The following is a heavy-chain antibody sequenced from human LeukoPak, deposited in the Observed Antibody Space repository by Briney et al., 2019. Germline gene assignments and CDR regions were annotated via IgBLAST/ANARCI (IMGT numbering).Heavy chain of an antibody. V-gene: IGHV3-23*01. CDR2: ISDSGIST. CDR1: EFTFSNYG. J-gene: IGHJ5*02. D-gene: IGHD6-19*01. Sequence: GGSLRLSCAASEFTFSNYGMTWVRQAPGKGLEWVSGISDSGISTYYADSVKGRFTISRDNSKNTLYLQMNSLRAEDTAVYYCAKVRHSSGWYWFDPWGQGTLVTVSS. CDR3: AKVRHSSGWYWFDP.